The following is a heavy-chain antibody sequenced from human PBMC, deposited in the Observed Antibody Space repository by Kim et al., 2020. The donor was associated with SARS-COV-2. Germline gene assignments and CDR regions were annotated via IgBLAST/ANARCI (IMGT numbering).Heavy chain of an antibody. CDR3: ARDDGRKSIAARPM. CDR1: GFTFSSYW. J-gene: IGHJ4*02. V-gene: IGHV3-7*03. D-gene: IGHD6-6*01. Sequence: GGSLRLSCAASGFTFSSYWMSWVRQAPGKGLEWVANIKQDGSEKYYVDSVKGRFTISRDNAKNSLYLQMNSLRAEDTAVYYCARDDGRKSIAARPMWGQGTLVTVSS. CDR2: IKQDGSEK.